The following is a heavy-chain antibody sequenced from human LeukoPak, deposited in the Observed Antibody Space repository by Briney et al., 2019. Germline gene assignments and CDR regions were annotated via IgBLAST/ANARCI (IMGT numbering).Heavy chain of an antibody. D-gene: IGHD3-10*01. V-gene: IGHV1-2*02. Sequence: ASVKVSCKTSGYTFIAYYIHWVRQAPGQGLEWMGWINPNSGGTQYAQKFQGRVTMTRDTSISTAYMELTRLRSDDTAVYYCARVLIPYYGSGSPYFDYWGQGTLVTVSS. CDR2: INPNSGGT. J-gene: IGHJ4*02. CDR1: GYTFIAYY. CDR3: ARVLIPYYGSGSPYFDY.